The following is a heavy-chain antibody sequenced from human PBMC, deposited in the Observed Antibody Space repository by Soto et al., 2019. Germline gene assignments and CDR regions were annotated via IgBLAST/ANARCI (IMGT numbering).Heavy chain of an antibody. V-gene: IGHV1-46*01. J-gene: IGHJ6*02. Sequence: ASVKVSCKASGYTFTSYYMHWVRQAPGQGLEWMGIINPSGGSTSYAQKFQGRVTMTRDTSTSTVYMELSSLRSEDTAVYYCARTYSGSYHGADYYYGMDVWGQGTTVTVSS. D-gene: IGHD1-26*01. CDR1: GYTFTSYY. CDR2: INPSGGST. CDR3: ARTYSGSYHGADYYYGMDV.